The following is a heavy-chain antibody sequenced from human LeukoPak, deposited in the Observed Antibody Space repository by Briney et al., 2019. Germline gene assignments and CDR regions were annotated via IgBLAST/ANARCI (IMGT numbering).Heavy chain of an antibody. J-gene: IGHJ6*03. CDR3: ARDLGYYYYYDMDV. Sequence: WASVKVSCKASGYTFTSYGISWVRQAPGQGLEWMGWISAYNGNTNYAQKLQGRVTMTTDTSTSTAYMELRSLRSDDTAVYYCARDLGYYYYYDMDVWGKGTTVTVSS. V-gene: IGHV1-18*01. D-gene: IGHD7-27*01. CDR2: ISAYNGNT. CDR1: GYTFTSYG.